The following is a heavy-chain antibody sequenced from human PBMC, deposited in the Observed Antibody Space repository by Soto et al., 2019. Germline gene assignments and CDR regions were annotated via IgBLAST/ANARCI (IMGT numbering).Heavy chain of an antibody. CDR3: ARGRGYCSGSSCFVDF. V-gene: IGHV3-74*01. J-gene: IGHJ4*02. Sequence: EVQLVESGGGLVQPGGSLRLSCAASGFTFSSYWMHWVRQAPGKGLVWVSRINIDGSSTSYADSVKGRFTISRDNAKNTLYLQMNRLRVEDTAVYYCARGRGYCSGSSCFVDFWGQGTLVTVSS. CDR1: GFTFSSYW. D-gene: IGHD2-15*01. CDR2: INIDGSST.